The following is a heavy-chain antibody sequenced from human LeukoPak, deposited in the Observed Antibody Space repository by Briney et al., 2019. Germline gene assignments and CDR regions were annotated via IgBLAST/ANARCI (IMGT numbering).Heavy chain of an antibody. CDR3: ARRRLERRAGSWFDP. CDR2: MNPNSGNT. V-gene: IGHV1-8*03. Sequence: ASVKVSCKASGGTFSSYAISWVRQAPGQGLEWMGWMNPNSGNTGYAQKFQGRVTFTRNTSISTAYMELSSLRSEDTAVYFCARRRLERRAGSWFDPWGQGTLVTVSS. D-gene: IGHD3-3*01. J-gene: IGHJ5*02. CDR1: GGTFSSYA.